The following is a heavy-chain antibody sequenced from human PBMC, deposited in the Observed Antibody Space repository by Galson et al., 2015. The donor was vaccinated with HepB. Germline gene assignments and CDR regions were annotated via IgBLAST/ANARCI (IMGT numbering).Heavy chain of an antibody. D-gene: IGHD3-22*01. CDR1: GFTFSSYA. V-gene: IGHV3-23*01. Sequence: SLRLSCAASGFTFSSYAMSWVRQAPGKGLEWVSAISGSGGSTYYADSVKGRFTISRDNSKNTLYLQMNSLRAEDTAVYYCAKGRTENYYDSSGYYYFDYWGQGTLVTVSS. CDR2: ISGSGGST. CDR3: AKGRTENYYDSSGYYYFDY. J-gene: IGHJ4*02.